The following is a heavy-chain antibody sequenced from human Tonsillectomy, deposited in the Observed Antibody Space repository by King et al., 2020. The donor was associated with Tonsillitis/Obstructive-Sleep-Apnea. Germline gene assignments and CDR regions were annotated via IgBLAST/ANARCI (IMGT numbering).Heavy chain of an antibody. J-gene: IGHJ4*02. CDR3: ARDPEGVLRFLEWLMNYFDY. V-gene: IGHV3-23*04. CDR1: GFTFSSYA. D-gene: IGHD3-3*01. CDR2: MSGSGAST. Sequence: VQLVESGGGLVQPGGSLRLSCAASGFTFSSYAMSGVRQAPGKGLEGVSSMSGSGASTYYADSVKGRFTISRENSKNTLYLQMNSLRAEETAVYYCARDPEGVLRFLEWLMNYFDYWGQGALVTVSS.